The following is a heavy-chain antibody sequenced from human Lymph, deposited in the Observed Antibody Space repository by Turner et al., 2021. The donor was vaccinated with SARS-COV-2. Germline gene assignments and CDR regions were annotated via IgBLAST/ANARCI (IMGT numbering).Heavy chain of an antibody. J-gene: IGHJ4*02. D-gene: IGHD3-22*01. Sequence: EVQLLESWGGLVQPGGSLRLSCAASGFTFSSYAMSWVRQDPGKGLKWVSAISGSGGDPYYADSVKGRFTISRDNSKNTLYLQMNSLRAEDTAVYYCAKGVRGAMIVVVIPYFDYWGQGTLVTVSS. CDR3: AKGVRGAMIVVVIPYFDY. V-gene: IGHV3-23*01. CDR2: ISGSGGDP. CDR1: GFTFSSYA.